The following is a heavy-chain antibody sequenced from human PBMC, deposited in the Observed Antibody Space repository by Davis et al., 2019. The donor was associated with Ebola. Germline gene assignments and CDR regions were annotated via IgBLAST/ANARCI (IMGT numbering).Heavy chain of an antibody. J-gene: IGHJ6*02. Sequence: GESLKISCAASGFTFSSYAMSWVRQAPGKGLEWVAVISYDGSNKYYADSVKGRFTISRDNSKNTLYLQMNSLRAEDTAVYYCARDLGDYVASEIYYYYGMDVWGQGTTVTVSS. D-gene: IGHD4-17*01. CDR1: GFTFSSYA. CDR2: ISYDGSNK. V-gene: IGHV3-30-3*01. CDR3: ARDLGDYVASEIYYYYGMDV.